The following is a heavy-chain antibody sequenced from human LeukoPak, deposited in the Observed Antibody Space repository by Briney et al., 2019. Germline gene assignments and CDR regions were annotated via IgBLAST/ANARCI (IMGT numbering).Heavy chain of an antibody. CDR3: ARHYYLRGEDSYYMDV. V-gene: IGHV2-5*02. CDR2: IYWDDDK. CDR1: GFSLSTSGVG. J-gene: IGHJ6*03. D-gene: IGHD3-10*01. Sequence: SGPTLVNPTQTLTLTCTFSGFSLSTSGVGVGWIRQPPGKALEWLALIYWDDDKRYSPSLKSRLTITKDTSKNQVVLTMTYMDPVDTATYYCARHYYLRGEDSYYMDVWGKGTTVTISS.